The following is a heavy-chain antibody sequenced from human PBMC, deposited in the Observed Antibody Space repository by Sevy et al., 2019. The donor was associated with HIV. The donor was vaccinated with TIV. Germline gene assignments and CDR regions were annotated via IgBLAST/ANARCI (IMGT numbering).Heavy chain of an antibody. V-gene: IGHV2-5*01. CDR1: GFSLSTSGVG. J-gene: IGHJ4*02. CDR3: AHHSLLQIFDY. D-gene: IGHD3-22*01. CDR2: IYWNDDK. Sequence: SGPTLVKPTQTLTLTCTFSGFSLSTSGVGVGWIRQPPGKALEWLAVIYWNDDKRYSPSLKSRLTITKDTSKNQVVLTMTNMDPVDTATYYCAHHSLLQIFDYWGQGTLVTVSS.